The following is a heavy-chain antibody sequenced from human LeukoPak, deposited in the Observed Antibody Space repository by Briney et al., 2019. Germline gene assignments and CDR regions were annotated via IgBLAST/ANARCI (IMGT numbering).Heavy chain of an antibody. V-gene: IGHV4-4*07. D-gene: IGHD2-2*01. CDR2: IYTSGST. Sequence: PSETLSLTCTVSGGSISSYYWSWLPQPAGKGLEWIGRIYTSGSTNYNPSLKSRVTMSVDTSKNQFSLKLSSVTAADTAVYYCARERAIVVVPVLYDGEDYFDYWGQGTLVTVSS. J-gene: IGHJ4*02. CDR3: ARERAIVVVPVLYDGEDYFDY. CDR1: GGSISSYY.